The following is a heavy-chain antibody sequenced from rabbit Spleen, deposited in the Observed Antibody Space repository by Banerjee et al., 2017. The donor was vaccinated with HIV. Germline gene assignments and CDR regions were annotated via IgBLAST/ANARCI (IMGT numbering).Heavy chain of an antibody. V-gene: IGHV1S45*01. D-gene: IGHD2-1*01. CDR3: VRDRANIGGDYGPYYFDL. CDR2: IDPIFGRT. Sequence: QEQLEESGGGLVKPEGSLTLTCKASGFSFSDRDVMCWVRQAPGKGLEWIGYIDPIFGRTYYASWVNGRFTISSHNAQNTLYLELNSLTAADTATYFCVRDRANIGGDYGPYYFDLWGPGTLVTVS. J-gene: IGHJ4*01. CDR1: GFSFSDRDV.